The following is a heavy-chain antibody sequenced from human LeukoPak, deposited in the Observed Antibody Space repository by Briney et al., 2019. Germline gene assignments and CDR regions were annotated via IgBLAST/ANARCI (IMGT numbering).Heavy chain of an antibody. J-gene: IGHJ5*02. CDR1: GFTFSNFA. CDR3: AKDEIYCTNGVCYVWFDP. Sequence: GGSPRLSCAASGFTFSNFAIHWVRQAPGKGLEFVSGIRSTGDSTYYANSAKGRFTISRDNSKNTLYLQMVSLRAEDMAVYYCAKDEIYCTNGVCYVWFDPWGQGTLVTVSS. CDR2: IRSTGDST. D-gene: IGHD2-8*01. V-gene: IGHV3-64*01.